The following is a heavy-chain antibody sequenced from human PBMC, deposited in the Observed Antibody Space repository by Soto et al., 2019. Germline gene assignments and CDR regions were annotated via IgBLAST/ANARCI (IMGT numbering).Heavy chain of an antibody. D-gene: IGHD2-2*01. Sequence: ASVKVSCKASGYTFSSYGVSWLRQAPGQGLEWMGWISTYNGNTKYAQKLQDRVTMTTDTSTSTAYLALRSLRSDDTAVYYCARDRKAPDQIVVVPAAFDYWGQGPLVTVYS. CDR3: ARDRKAPDQIVVVPAAFDY. V-gene: IGHV1-18*04. CDR2: ISTYNGNT. CDR1: GYTFSSYG. J-gene: IGHJ4*02.